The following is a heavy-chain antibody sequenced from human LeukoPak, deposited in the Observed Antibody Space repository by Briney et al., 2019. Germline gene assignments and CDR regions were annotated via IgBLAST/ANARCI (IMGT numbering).Heavy chain of an antibody. CDR2: IYPGDSDT. J-gene: IGHJ5*02. CDR3: ARRTAVSGPNWFDP. Sequence: GESLKISCKGSGYSFTSYWIAWVRQMPGKGLEWMGIIYPGDSDTTYSPSFQGQVTISADKFISTAYLHWSSLKASDTDMYYCARRTAVSGPNWFDPWGQGTLVSVSS. CDR1: GYSFTSYW. D-gene: IGHD6-19*01. V-gene: IGHV5-51*01.